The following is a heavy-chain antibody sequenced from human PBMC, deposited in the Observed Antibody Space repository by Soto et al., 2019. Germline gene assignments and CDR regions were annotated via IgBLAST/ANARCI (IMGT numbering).Heavy chain of an antibody. Sequence: QVQLVESGGGVVQPGRSLRLSCAGSGFTFSNSGLHWVRQAPGKGLEWVAVISYDGSHKYYADSVKGRFTISRDNSNNMLYLQMDSMRADDTAVYYCAKYGAPRYCVRSSCHPAGAYWGQGTLFTVSS. CDR1: GFTFSNSG. CDR3: AKYGAPRYCVRSSCHPAGAY. V-gene: IGHV3-30*18. CDR2: ISYDGSHK. D-gene: IGHD2-15*01. J-gene: IGHJ4*02.